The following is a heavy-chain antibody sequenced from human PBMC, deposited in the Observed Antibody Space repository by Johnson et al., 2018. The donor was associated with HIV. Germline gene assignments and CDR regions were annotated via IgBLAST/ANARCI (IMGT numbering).Heavy chain of an antibody. V-gene: IGHV3-33*08. Sequence: QMQLVESGGGVVQPGRSLRLSCAASGFTFSSNPMHWVRQAPGKGLEWVAVIWYDGSNKYYADSVKGRFTISRDNSKNTLYLQMNSLRAEDKAVYYCARASVSSPRYSSSSDDAFDIWGQGTMVTVSS. CDR3: ARASVSSPRYSSSSDDAFDI. CDR1: GFTFSSNP. CDR2: IWYDGSNK. J-gene: IGHJ3*02. D-gene: IGHD6-6*01.